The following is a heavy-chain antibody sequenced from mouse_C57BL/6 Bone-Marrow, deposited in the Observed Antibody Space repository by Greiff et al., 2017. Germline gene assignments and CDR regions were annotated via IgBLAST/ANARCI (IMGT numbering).Heavy chain of an antibody. CDR2: IYPGDGDT. D-gene: IGHD2-4*01. Sequence: QVQLQQSGAELVKPGASVKISCKASGYAFSSYWMNWVKQRPGKGLEWIGQIYPGDGDTNYNGKFKGKATLTADKSSSTAYMQLSSLTSEDSAVYFCARGVYDYDFGYWGQGTTLTVSS. CDR1: GYAFSSYW. CDR3: ARGVYDYDFGY. V-gene: IGHV1-80*01. J-gene: IGHJ2*01.